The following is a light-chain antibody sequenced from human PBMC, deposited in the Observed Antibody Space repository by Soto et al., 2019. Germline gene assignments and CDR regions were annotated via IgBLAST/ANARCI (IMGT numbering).Light chain of an antibody. CDR3: QQRSDWPLT. Sequence: EIVMTQSPGTLSVSPGERATLSCRAGQGVTTNFAWYQQKSGQSPRLLIYDVSIRATGVPARFSGTGSETDFTLTISGLQSDDSAVYYCQQRSDWPLTFGGGTKVEIK. V-gene: IGKV3-15*01. CDR1: QGVTTN. CDR2: DVS. J-gene: IGKJ4*01.